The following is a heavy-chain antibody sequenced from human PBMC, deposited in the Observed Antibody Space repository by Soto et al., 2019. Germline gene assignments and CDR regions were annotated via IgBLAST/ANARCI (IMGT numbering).Heavy chain of an antibody. Sequence: SETLSLTCSVSGYSISSGYYWGWIRQPPGKGLEWIGTIYHSGSTYYSSSLKSRVTISLDTSKNQFSLKMRSLTAADTAVYSCARDAPTMVRGVMAAFDIWGQGTMVTVSS. D-gene: IGHD3-10*01. J-gene: IGHJ3*02. V-gene: IGHV4-38-2*02. CDR1: GYSISSGYY. CDR3: ARDAPTMVRGVMAAFDI. CDR2: IYHSGST.